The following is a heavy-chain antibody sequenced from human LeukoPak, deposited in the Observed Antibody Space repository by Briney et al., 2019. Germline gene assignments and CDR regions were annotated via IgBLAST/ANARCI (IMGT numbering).Heavy chain of an antibody. CDR2: IKSKVDGGTT. D-gene: IGHD6-13*01. CDR1: GSTFTNAY. J-gene: IGHJ4*02. CDR3: TTDAGYSSRWYNY. V-gene: IGHV3-15*01. Sequence: GGSLRLSCAASGSTFTNAYVTWVRQAPGKGLEWVGRIKSKVDGGTTDYAGPVKGRFSISRDDSTNTVYLQMNSLRTEDTAVYYCTTDAGYSSRWYNYWGQGTLVTVAS.